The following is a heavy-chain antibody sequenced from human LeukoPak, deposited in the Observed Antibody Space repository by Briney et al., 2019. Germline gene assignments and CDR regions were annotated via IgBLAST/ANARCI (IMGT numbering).Heavy chain of an antibody. CDR1: DYSISSGYY. Sequence: SGTLSLTCVVSDYSISSGYYWGWIRQPPGKGLEWIGSFSHSASIYYNPSLKSRVSISVDTSKDQFSLRLSSVTAADTAIYYCAIWSGVAAASRDYYYHNYMDVWGKGTTVTVSS. J-gene: IGHJ6*03. V-gene: IGHV4-38-2*01. D-gene: IGHD6-13*01. CDR2: FSHSASI. CDR3: AIWSGVAAASRDYYYHNYMDV.